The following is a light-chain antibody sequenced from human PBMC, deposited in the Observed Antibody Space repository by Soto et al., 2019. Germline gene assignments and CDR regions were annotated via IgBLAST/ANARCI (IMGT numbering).Light chain of an antibody. V-gene: IGKV3-20*01. J-gene: IGKJ4*01. CDR1: QTIGITY. CDR2: GAS. CDR3: QQYGSSPLT. Sequence: EIVLTQSPGTLSLSPGERATLSCRASQTIGITYLAWYQQKPGQAPRLLIYGASSRATGIPDRFSGSGSGTGFTLTISRLEPEDFAVYYCQQYGSSPLTFGGGTKVEIK.